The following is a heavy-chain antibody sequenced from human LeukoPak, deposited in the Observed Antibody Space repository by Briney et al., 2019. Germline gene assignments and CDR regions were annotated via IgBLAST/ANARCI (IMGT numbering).Heavy chain of an antibody. V-gene: IGHV1-2*02. CDR1: GYTFTSYD. D-gene: IGHD6-19*01. CDR2: ITPNSGGT. Sequence: GASVKVSCKASGYTFTSYDINWVRQAPGQGLEWMGWITPNSGGTNYAQKFQGRVTMTRDTSISTAYMELSRLRSDDTAVYYCARVSYSSNWFDPWGQGTLVTVSS. CDR3: ARVSYSSNWFDP. J-gene: IGHJ5*02.